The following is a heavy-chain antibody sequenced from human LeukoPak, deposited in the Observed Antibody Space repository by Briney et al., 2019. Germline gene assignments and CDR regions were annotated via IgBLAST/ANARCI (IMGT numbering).Heavy chain of an antibody. CDR1: GFTFSSYS. V-gene: IGHV3-21*01. D-gene: IGHD6-19*01. J-gene: IGHJ4*03. CDR2: ISSSSSYI. CDR3: AREVPKLYSHGWFYFDS. Sequence: AGGSLRLSCAASGFTFSSYSMTWVRQAPGKGLEWVSSISSSSSYIYYADSVKGRFTISRDNAKNSLYLQMNSLGAEDTAVYYCAREVPKLYSHGWFYFDSWGQGALVTVSS.